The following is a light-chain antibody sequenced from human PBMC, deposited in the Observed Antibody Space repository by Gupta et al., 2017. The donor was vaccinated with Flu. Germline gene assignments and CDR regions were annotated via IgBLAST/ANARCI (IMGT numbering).Light chain of an antibody. CDR3: GTWEHRLNNGRV. V-gene: IGLV1-51*02. Sequence: QSVLTQPPSVSAAPGQRVTISCFGSSSNLGVNYVSWYQQIPGTAPKLLIYENNKRRSGIPYRFSGSKSGTSATLGITGLQTGDEADYYCGTWEHRLNNGRVFGTGTKVTVL. CDR1: SSNLGVNY. J-gene: IGLJ1*01. CDR2: ENN.